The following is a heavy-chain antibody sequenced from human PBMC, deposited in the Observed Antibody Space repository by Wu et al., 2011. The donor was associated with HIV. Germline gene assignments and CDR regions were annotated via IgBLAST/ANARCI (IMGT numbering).Heavy chain of an antibody. J-gene: IGHJ4*02. CDR3: ARDFTEALNFGGNSLKY. D-gene: IGHD4-23*01. Sequence: QIQLVQSGAEVKKPGSSVKVSCKTSGGTFSNFAITWVRQAPGQGLEWMGRINPIFDAVHHAQKFQGRVTMTADKSTSTAYMELYSLRSEDTAIYYCARDFTEALNFGGNSLKYWGQGSLVTVSS. CDR2: INPIFDAV. CDR1: GGTFSNFA. V-gene: IGHV1-69*14.